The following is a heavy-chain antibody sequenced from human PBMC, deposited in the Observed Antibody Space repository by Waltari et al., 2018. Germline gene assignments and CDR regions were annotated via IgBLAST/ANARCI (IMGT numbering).Heavy chain of an antibody. Sequence: EVQLLESGGGLVQPGGSLRLSCAASGFTFSSYALSWVRQAPGQGLEWVSVIYSGGSTCYADSVKGRFTISSDNSKNTLYLQMNSLRAEDTAVYYCAVTRRGVDAFDIWGQGTMVTVSS. CDR3: AVTRRGVDAFDI. J-gene: IGHJ3*02. D-gene: IGHD3-10*01. CDR1: GFTFSSYA. CDR2: IYSGGST. V-gene: IGHV3-23*03.